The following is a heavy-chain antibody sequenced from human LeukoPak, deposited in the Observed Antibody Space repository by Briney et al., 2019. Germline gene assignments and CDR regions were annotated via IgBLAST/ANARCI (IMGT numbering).Heavy chain of an antibody. J-gene: IGHJ6*03. Sequence: PGGSLRLSCAASGFTFFSYTMNWVRQAPGKGLEWVSVIYSGGSTYYADSVKGRFTISRDNSKNTLYLQMNSLRAEDTAVYYCARVSAYYYYYMDVWGKGTTVTISS. CDR3: ARVSAYYYYYMDV. CDR2: IYSGGST. V-gene: IGHV3-66*01. CDR1: GFTFFSYT.